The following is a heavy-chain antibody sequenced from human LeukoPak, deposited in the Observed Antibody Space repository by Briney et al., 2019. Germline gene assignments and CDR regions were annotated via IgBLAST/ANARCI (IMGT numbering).Heavy chain of an antibody. D-gene: IGHD3-22*01. J-gene: IGHJ4*02. Sequence: GGTLRLSCAASGFTFSSYGMSWVRQAPGKGLEWVSAISGSGGSTYYADSVKGRFTISRDNSKNTLYLQMNSLRAEDTAVYYCAKIGDIYDSSGPILLFDYWGQGTLDTVSS. CDR3: AKIGDIYDSSGPILLFDY. V-gene: IGHV3-23*01. CDR1: GFTFSSYG. CDR2: ISGSGGST.